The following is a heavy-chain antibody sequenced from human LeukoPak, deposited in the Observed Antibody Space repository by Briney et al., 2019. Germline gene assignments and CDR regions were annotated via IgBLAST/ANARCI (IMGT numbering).Heavy chain of an antibody. CDR1: GFTFSTYG. CDR3: ARASGSYDY. Sequence: GGSPRLSCAASGFTFSTYGPHWVRQAPGKGLEWVAVIWNDGSIRYYADSVKGRFTISRDNSKNTLYLQMNNLRAEDTAVYYCARASGSYDYWGQGTLVTVSS. J-gene: IGHJ4*02. V-gene: IGHV3-33*01. CDR2: IWNDGSIR. D-gene: IGHD1-26*01.